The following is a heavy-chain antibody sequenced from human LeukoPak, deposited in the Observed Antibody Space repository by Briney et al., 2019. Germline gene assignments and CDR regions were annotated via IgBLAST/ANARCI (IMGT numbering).Heavy chain of an antibody. CDR3: AKSSDYYDSSRFDY. CDR1: GFTFSSYA. D-gene: IGHD3-22*01. V-gene: IGHV3-23*01. CDR2: ISGSGGST. Sequence: PGGSLRLSCAASGFTFSSYAMSWVRQAPGKGLEWVSAISGSGGSTHYADSVKGRFTISRDNSKNTLYLQMNSLRAEDTAVYYCAKSSDYYDSSRFDYWGQGTLVTVSS. J-gene: IGHJ4*02.